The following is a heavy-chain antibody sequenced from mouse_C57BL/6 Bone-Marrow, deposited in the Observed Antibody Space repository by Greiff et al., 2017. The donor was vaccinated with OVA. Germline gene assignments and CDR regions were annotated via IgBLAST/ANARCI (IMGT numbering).Heavy chain of an antibody. CDR1: GFNIKNTY. CDR3: ARNYYDYDEGYYFDY. D-gene: IGHD2-4*01. CDR2: IDPANGNT. Sequence: VQLQQSVAELVRPGASVKLSCTASGFNIKNTYMHWVKQRPEQGLEWIGRIDPANGNTKYAPQFQGKATITADTSSNTAYLQLSSLTSEDTAIYYCARNYYDYDEGYYFDYWGQGTTLTVSS. J-gene: IGHJ2*01. V-gene: IGHV14-3*01.